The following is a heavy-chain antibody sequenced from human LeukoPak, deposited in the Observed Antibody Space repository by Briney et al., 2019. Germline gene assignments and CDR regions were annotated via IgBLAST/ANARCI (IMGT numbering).Heavy chain of an antibody. CDR2: IRGSGGGT. CDR3: TRDPNGDYVGAFDM. J-gene: IGHJ3*02. Sequence: GGSLRLSCAASGITFSTYAMTWLRQAPGKGLEWVSSIRGSGGGTDYADSVKGRFTISRDNSRDTLFLQMNSLRAEDTALYYCTRDPNGDYVGAFDMWGPGTMVTVSS. D-gene: IGHD4-17*01. V-gene: IGHV3-23*01. CDR1: GITFSTYA.